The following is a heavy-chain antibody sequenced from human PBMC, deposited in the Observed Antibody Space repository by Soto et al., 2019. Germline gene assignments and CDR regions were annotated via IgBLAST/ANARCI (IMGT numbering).Heavy chain of an antibody. J-gene: IGHJ6*03. CDR3: AGLVPTARPPMDG. Sequence: SETLSLTCTVSGGSISSYYWSWIRQPPGKGLEWIGYLYYSGSTSYNPSLKSRVTISGDTSKNQVSLTLSSVTAADTAVYYCAGLVPTARPPMDGWGKGTTVTVSS. V-gene: IGHV4-59*08. CDR2: LYYSGST. CDR1: GGSISSYY. D-gene: IGHD2-2*01.